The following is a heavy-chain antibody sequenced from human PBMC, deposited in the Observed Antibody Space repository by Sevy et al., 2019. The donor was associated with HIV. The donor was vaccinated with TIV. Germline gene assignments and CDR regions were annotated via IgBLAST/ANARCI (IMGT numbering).Heavy chain of an antibody. CDR2: ISGSGGSGDKT. CDR1: GFTFSNYA. Sequence: GGSLRLSCAASGFTFSNYAMNWVRQAPGKGLEWFSGISGSGGSGDKTNYADSVKGRFTISRDDSKNSLYLQLNSLRAEELVIYYCARKYDSSGYFDYWGQGTLVTVSS. V-gene: IGHV3-23*01. D-gene: IGHD3-22*01. CDR3: ARKYDSSGYFDY. J-gene: IGHJ4*02.